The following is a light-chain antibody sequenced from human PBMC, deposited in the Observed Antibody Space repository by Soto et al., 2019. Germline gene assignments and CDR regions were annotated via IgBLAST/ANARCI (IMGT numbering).Light chain of an antibody. Sequence: QSALTQPPSVSGAPGQRVTISCTGSSSNIGAGYDVHWYQQLLGTPPKLLIYGNNNRPSGVPDRFSGSKSGTSASLAITGLQAEDEADYYCQSYDISLSAWVFGGGTQLTVL. CDR3: QSYDISLSAWV. J-gene: IGLJ3*02. CDR2: GNN. V-gene: IGLV1-40*01. CDR1: SSNIGAGYD.